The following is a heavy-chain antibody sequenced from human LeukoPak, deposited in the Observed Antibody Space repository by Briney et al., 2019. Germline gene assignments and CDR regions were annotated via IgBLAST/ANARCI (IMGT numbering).Heavy chain of an antibody. J-gene: IGHJ6*03. CDR2: INSDGSST. V-gene: IGHV3-74*01. CDR3: ARGVSGYSDGYEDSGYYYYYMDV. D-gene: IGHD5-18*01. CDR1: GFTFSSYW. Sequence: PGGSLRLSCAASGFTFSSYWMHWVRQAPGKGLVWVSRINSDGSSTSYADSVKGRFTISRDNAKNTLYLQMNSLRAEDTAVYYCARGVSGYSDGYEDSGYYYYYMDVWGKGTTVTVSS.